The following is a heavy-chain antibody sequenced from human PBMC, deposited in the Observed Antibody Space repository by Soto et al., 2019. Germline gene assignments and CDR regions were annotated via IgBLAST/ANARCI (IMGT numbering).Heavy chain of an antibody. CDR1: GGTFSSYA. D-gene: IGHD2-15*01. Sequence: SSVKVSCKASGGTFSSYAISWVRQAPGQGLEWMGGIIPIFGTANYAQKFQGRVTITADESTSTAYMELSSLRSEDTAVYYCARGVVAATRTWFDPWGQGTLVTVSS. CDR3: ARGVVAATRTWFDP. J-gene: IGHJ5*02. CDR2: IIPIFGTA. V-gene: IGHV1-69*13.